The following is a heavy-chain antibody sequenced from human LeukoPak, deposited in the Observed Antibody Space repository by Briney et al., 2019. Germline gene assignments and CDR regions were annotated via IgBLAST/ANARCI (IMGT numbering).Heavy chain of an antibody. D-gene: IGHD6-13*01. CDR2: IDPSDSYT. V-gene: IGHV5-10-1*01. CDR3: ARHRPMYSRWFDP. CDR1: GYSSTSYW. J-gene: IGHJ5*02. Sequence: GESLKISCKGSGYSSTSYWISWVRQMPGKGLEWMGRIDPSDSYTNYSPSFQGHVTISADKSISTAYLQWSSLKASDTAMYYCARHRPMYSRWFDPWGQGTLVTVSS.